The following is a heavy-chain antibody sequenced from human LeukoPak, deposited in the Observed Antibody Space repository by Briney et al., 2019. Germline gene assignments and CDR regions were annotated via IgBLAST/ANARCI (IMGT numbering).Heavy chain of an antibody. V-gene: IGHV4-4*07. CDR1: GGSISSYY. D-gene: IGHD2-2*01. Sequence: PSETLSLTCTVSGGSISSYYWSWIRQPAGKGLEWIGRIYTSGGTNYNPSLKSRVTMSVDKSKNQFSLKLSSVTAADTAVYYCARHACSSTSCYGYYYYYYMDVWGKGTTATVSS. CDR3: ARHACSSTSCYGYYYYYYMDV. CDR2: IYTSGGT. J-gene: IGHJ6*03.